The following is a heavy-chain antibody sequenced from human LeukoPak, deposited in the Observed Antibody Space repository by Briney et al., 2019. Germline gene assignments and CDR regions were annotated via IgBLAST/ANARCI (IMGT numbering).Heavy chain of an antibody. J-gene: IGHJ6*03. V-gene: IGHV1-69*05. Sequence: GSSVKVSCKASGGNFGNSAISWVRRAPGHGPEWMGGIIPIYGTRHYAQKFQGRVTLTTDESTSSVYMELSRLTSEDTAVYYCARGQRPTDITTFLTPHYYHMDVWGGGTTVTVS. D-gene: IGHD3-3*01. CDR1: GGNFGNSA. CDR2: IIPIYGTR. CDR3: ARGQRPTDITTFLTPHYYHMDV.